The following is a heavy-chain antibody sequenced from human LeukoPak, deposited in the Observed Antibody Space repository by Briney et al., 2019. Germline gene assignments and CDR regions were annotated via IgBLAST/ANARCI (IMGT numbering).Heavy chain of an antibody. V-gene: IGHV6-1*01. J-gene: IGHJ4*02. Sequence: SQTLSLTCAISGDSVSSNGAAWNWIRQSASRGLEWLGRTYYRSKWYNDYAVSVKSRITINPDASKNQFSLQLKSVTPEDTAVYYCARIVGGDTDYWGQGTLVTVSS. D-gene: IGHD5-18*01. CDR1: GDSVSSNGAA. CDR3: ARIVGGDTDY. CDR2: TYYRSKWYN.